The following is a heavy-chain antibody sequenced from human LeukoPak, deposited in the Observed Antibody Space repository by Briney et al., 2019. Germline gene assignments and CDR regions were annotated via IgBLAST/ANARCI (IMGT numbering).Heavy chain of an antibody. Sequence: PGGSLRLSCAAYGFTFSSYSMNWVRQAPGKGLEWVSSISSSSSYIYYADSVKGRFTISRDNAKNSLYLQMNSLRAEDTAVYYCARDGSGSYYSPYFDYWGQGTLVTVSS. D-gene: IGHD3-10*01. V-gene: IGHV3-21*01. CDR1: GFTFSSYS. J-gene: IGHJ4*02. CDR2: ISSSSSYI. CDR3: ARDGSGSYYSPYFDY.